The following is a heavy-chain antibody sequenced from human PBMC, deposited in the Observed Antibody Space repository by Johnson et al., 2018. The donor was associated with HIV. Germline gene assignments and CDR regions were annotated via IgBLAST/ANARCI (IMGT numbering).Heavy chain of an antibody. V-gene: IGHV3-66*01. J-gene: IGHJ3*02. CDR2: IYSGGST. D-gene: IGHD3-22*01. Sequence: VQLVESGGGLVQPGGSLRLSCAASGFTVSSNYMSWVRQAPGKGLEWVSVIYSGGSTYYADSVKGRFTISRDNSKNTLYLQINSLKTEDTAVYYCRLVEAIWYDSSGPSDACDIWGQGTMVTVSS. CDR1: GFTVSSNY. CDR3: RLVEAIWYDSSGPSDACDI.